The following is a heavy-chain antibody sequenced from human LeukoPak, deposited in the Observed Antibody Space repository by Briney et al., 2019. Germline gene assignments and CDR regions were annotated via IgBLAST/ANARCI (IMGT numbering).Heavy chain of an antibody. D-gene: IGHD3-22*01. CDR2: IDGGGSST. Sequence: GGSLRLSCVASGFTFSDRWMHWVRQVPGKGLVWVSRIDGGGSSTSYADSVKGRFFISRDNGKSTLYLQMNSLRVEDTAMYYCARGPGSSGGAYVGDYWGQGTLVTVSS. CDR3: ARGPGSSGGAYVGDY. J-gene: IGHJ4*02. V-gene: IGHV3-74*01. CDR1: GFTFSDRW.